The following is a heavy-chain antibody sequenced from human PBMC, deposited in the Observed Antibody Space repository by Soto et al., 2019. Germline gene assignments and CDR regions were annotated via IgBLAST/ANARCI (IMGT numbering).Heavy chain of an antibody. J-gene: IGHJ3*02. CDR2: ISSNGGST. CDR3: VRSTGLYSSGWSGNERDI. V-gene: IGHV3-64D*06. CDR1: GFTFSSYA. D-gene: IGHD6-19*01. Sequence: PWGSLRLSCSASGFTFSSYAMHWVRQAPGKGQEYVSAISSNGGSTYYADSVKGRFTIPRDNSKNTLYLQMSSLRAEDTAVYYCVRSTGLYSSGWSGNERDIWGQGTMVTVSS.